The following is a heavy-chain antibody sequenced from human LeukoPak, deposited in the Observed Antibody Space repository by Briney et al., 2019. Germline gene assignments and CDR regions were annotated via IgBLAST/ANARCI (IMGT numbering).Heavy chain of an antibody. CDR3: ARAMQYSSSRYFDY. V-gene: IGHV1-2*02. Sequence: ASVKVSCKASGYTFTGYYMHWVRQAPGQGLEWMGWINPNSGGTNYAQKFQGRVTMTRDTSISTAYMELSRLRSDDTAVYYCARAMQYSSSRYFDYWGQGTLVTVSS. D-gene: IGHD6-13*01. CDR2: INPNSGGT. CDR1: GYTFTGYY. J-gene: IGHJ4*02.